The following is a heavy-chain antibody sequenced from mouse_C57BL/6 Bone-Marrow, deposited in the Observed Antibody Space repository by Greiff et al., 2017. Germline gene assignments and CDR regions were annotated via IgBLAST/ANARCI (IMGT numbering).Heavy chain of an antibody. V-gene: IGHV5-12*01. Sequence: EVQLMESGGGLVQPGGSLKLSCAASGFTFSDYYMYWVRQTPEKRLEWVAYISNGGGSTYYPDTVKGRFTISRDNAKNTLYLQMSRLKSEDTAMYYCASGGFAYWGQGTLVTVSA. CDR1: GFTFSDYY. J-gene: IGHJ3*01. CDR3: ASGGFAY. CDR2: ISNGGGST.